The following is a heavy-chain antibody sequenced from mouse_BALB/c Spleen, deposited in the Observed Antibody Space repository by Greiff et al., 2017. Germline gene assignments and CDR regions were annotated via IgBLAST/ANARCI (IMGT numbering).Heavy chain of an antibody. CDR1: GFNIKDYY. CDR2: IDPENGDT. V-gene: IGHV14-1*02. J-gene: IGHJ2*01. Sequence: EVQLQQSGAELVRSGASVKLSCTASGFNIKDYYMHWVKQRPEQGLEWIGWIDPENGDTEYDPKFQGKASITADTSSNTAYLQLSSLTSEDTAVYYCARWDYGNYVPDYWGQGTTLTVSS. CDR3: ARWDYGNYVPDY. D-gene: IGHD2-1*01.